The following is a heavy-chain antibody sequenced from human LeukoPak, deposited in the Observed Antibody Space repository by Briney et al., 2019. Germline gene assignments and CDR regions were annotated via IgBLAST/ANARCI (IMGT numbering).Heavy chain of an antibody. Sequence: GGSLRLSCAASGFTFRRLAMTWVRQAPGKGLEWVATISASGTYYADPVKGRFTISRDNSKNTLYLQMNSLRAEDTAVYYCAKDPEAGSYCYYYGMDVWGQGTTVTVSS. CDR2: ISASGT. J-gene: IGHJ6*02. D-gene: IGHD6-19*01. CDR3: AKDPEAGSYCYYYGMDV. CDR1: GFTFRRLA. V-gene: IGHV3-23*01.